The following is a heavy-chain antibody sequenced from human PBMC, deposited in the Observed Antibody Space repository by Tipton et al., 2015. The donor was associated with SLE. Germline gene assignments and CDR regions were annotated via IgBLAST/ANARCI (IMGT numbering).Heavy chain of an antibody. J-gene: IGHJ4*02. CDR3: ARAWDY. V-gene: IGHV3-23*01. CDR2: ISGSGYST. Sequence: SLRLSCTASGFTFSNYPMSWVRQAPGKGLEWVSAISGSGYSTYYADSVKGRLTISRDNSKSTLFLQMNSLRAEDTAVYYCARAWDYWGQGTLVTVSS. CDR1: GFTFSNYP.